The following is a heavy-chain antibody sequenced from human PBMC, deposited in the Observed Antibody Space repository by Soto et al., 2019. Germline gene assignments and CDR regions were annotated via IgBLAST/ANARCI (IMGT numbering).Heavy chain of an antibody. V-gene: IGHV1-46*01. CDR2: INPSGGST. Sequence: QVQLVQSGAEVKKPGASVKVSCKASGYTFTSYYMHWVRQAPGQGLEWMGIINPSGGSTSYAQKFQGRVTMTRDTSTRTVYMELSSLRSEDTAVYYCASANSSGWYQFDYWGQGTLVTVSS. CDR3: ASANSSGWYQFDY. CDR1: GYTFTSYY. D-gene: IGHD6-19*01. J-gene: IGHJ4*02.